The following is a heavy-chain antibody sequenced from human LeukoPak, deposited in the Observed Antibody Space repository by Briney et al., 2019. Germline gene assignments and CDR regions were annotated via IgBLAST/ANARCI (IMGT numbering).Heavy chain of an antibody. V-gene: IGHV3-48*03. J-gene: IGHJ4*02. CDR3: ARDMLGYFDS. Sequence: QAGGSLRLSCEASGFSFTNFEMNWVRQAPGKGLEWVAYVSSSGTTTYYADSVKGRFTISRDNAKNSLYLQMNSLRAEDTAVYYCARDMLGYFDSWGQGTLVTVSS. CDR2: VSSSGTTT. CDR1: GFSFTNFE. D-gene: IGHD2-15*01.